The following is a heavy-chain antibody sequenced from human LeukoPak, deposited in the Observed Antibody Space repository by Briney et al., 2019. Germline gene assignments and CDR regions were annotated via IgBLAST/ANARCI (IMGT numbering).Heavy chain of an antibody. CDR1: GFTFNNYD. J-gene: IGHJ4*02. Sequence: PGGSLRLSCAASGFTFNNYDITWVRQAPGKGLEWVSAISGSGGSTYYADSVKGRFTISRDNPKNTLYLQMNSLRAEDTAVYYCAKNPPKYYYYGSGSYLGAPNTYFDYWGQGTLVTVSS. CDR2: ISGSGGST. V-gene: IGHV3-23*01. CDR3: AKNPPKYYYYGSGSYLGAPNTYFDY. D-gene: IGHD3-10*01.